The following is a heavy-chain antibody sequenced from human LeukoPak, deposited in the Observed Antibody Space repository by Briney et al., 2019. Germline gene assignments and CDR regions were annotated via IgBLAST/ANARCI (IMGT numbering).Heavy chain of an antibody. Sequence: SETLSLTCTVSGGSISSGSYYWSWIRQPAGKGLEWIGRIYTSGSTNYNPSLKSRVTISVDTSKNQFSLKLSSVTAADTAVYYCARDSGNYYDSSGYPYWGQGTLVTVSS. CDR2: IYTSGST. D-gene: IGHD3-22*01. J-gene: IGHJ4*02. V-gene: IGHV4-61*02. CDR3: ARDSGNYYDSSGYPY. CDR1: GGSISSGSYY.